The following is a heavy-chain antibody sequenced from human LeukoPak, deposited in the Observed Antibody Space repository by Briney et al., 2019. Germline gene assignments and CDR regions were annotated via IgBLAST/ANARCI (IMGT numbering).Heavy chain of an antibody. CDR1: GFTVSSNY. J-gene: IGHJ4*02. CDR2: IYSGGST. V-gene: IGHV3-53*01. Sequence: GGSLRLSCAAPGFTVSSNYMSWVRQAPGKGLEWVSVIYSGGSTYYADSVKGRFTISRDNSKNTLYLQMNSLRAEDTAVYYCARELGAAGYFDYWGQGTLVTVSS. CDR3: ARELGAAGYFDY. D-gene: IGHD6-13*01.